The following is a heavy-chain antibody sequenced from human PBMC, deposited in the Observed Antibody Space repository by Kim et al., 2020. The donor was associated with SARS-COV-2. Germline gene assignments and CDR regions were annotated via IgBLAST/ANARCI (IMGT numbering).Heavy chain of an antibody. Sequence: HSVKGRFPISRDNAKNTLYLQMNSLRAEDTAVYYCAKERHYGYYYGMDVWGQGTTVTVSS. D-gene: IGHD4-17*01. J-gene: IGHJ6*02. V-gene: IGHV3-23*01. CDR3: AKERHYGYYYGMDV.